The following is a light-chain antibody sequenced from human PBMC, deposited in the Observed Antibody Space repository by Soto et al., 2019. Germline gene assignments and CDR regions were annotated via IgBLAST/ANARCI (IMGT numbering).Light chain of an antibody. CDR2: DAS. CDR1: QSVSFY. V-gene: IGKV3-11*01. Sequence: EIVLTQSPATLSLSPGERATLSCRASQSVSFYFAWYQQRPGRAPRLLIYDASNRATGIPARFSGSGSGTDFTLTISSLEPEDFAVYYCQQRSKWPLTFGPGTRLEIK. J-gene: IGKJ5*01. CDR3: QQRSKWPLT.